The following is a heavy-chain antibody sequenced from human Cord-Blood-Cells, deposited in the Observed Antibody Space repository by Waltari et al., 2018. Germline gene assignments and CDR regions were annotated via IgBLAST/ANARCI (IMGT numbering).Heavy chain of an antibody. V-gene: IGHV4-34*01. CDR2: INHSEST. Sequence: QVQLQQWGAGLLKPSETPSLTCAVHGVSFRCDYCSWIRQPPGQGLERIGEINHSESTNYSPSLKIRVTISVDTSKNQFSLELSSVPAADSAVYYCARRRSNYFDYWGQGTLVTVSS. J-gene: IGHJ4*02. CDR1: GVSFRCDY. CDR3: ARRRSNYFDY. D-gene: IGHD4-4*01.